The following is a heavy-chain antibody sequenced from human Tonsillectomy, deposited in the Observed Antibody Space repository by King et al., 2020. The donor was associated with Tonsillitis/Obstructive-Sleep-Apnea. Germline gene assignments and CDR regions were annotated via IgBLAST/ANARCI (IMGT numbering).Heavy chain of an antibody. CDR1: GFTFSSYA. Sequence: VQLVESGGGLVQPGGSLRLSCAASGFTFSSYAMSWVRQAPGKGLEWVSVISGSGARPYYADSVKGRFTISRDNSKNTLYLQMNSLRAEDTAVYYCAKGHAGYYFDYWGQGTLVTVSS. J-gene: IGHJ4*02. CDR3: AKGHAGYYFDY. CDR2: ISGSGARP. V-gene: IGHV3-23*04.